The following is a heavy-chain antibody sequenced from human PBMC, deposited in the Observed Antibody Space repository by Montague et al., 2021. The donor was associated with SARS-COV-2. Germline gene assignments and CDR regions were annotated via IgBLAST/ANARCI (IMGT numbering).Heavy chain of an antibody. CDR3: ARVVGDYDFWSGQYYYYYYVDV. Sequence: SETRSLTCTVSGGSISSYYWSWIRQPPGKGLEWIGYIYYSGSTNYNPSLKSRVTISVDTSKNQFSLKLSSVTAADTAVYSCARVVGDYDFWSGQYYYYYYVDVWGKGTTVTVSS. J-gene: IGHJ6*03. V-gene: IGHV4-59*01. CDR2: IYYSGST. CDR1: GGSISSYY. D-gene: IGHD3-3*01.